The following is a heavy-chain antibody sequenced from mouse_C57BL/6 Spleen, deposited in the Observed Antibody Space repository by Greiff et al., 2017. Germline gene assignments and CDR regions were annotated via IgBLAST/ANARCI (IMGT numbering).Heavy chain of an antibody. CDR3: ARDYYDPSLDY. CDR1: GYTFTSYW. D-gene: IGHD2-4*01. J-gene: IGHJ2*01. V-gene: IGHV1-7*01. Sequence: VQLQQSGAELAKPGASVKLSCKASGYTFTSYWMHWVKQRPGQGLEWIGYINPSSGYTKYNQKFKDKATLTSDKSSSTAYMQLSSLTYEDSAVCYGARDYYDPSLDYWGQGTTLTVSS. CDR2: INPSSGYT.